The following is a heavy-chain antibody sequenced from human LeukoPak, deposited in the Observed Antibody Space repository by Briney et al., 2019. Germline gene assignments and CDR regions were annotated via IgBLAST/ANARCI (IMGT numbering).Heavy chain of an antibody. CDR3: ARWGGAPTDCYDSSGYGY. CDR2: IYYSGST. V-gene: IGHV4-39*07. J-gene: IGHJ4*02. CDR1: GGSISSSSYY. Sequence: SETLSFNCTVSGGSISSSSYYWGWIRQPPGKGLEWIGSIYYSGSTYYNPSLKSRVTISVDTSENQFSLKLSSVTAADTAVYYCARWGGAPTDCYDSSGYGYWGQGTLVTVSS. D-gene: IGHD3-22*01.